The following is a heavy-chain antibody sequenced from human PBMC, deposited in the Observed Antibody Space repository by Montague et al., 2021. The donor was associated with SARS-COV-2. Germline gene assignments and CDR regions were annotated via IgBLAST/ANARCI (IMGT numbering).Heavy chain of an antibody. V-gene: IGHV4-39*01. Sequence: SETLSLTCTVSGGSISSSSYYWGWIRQPPGKGLEWIGSIYYSGXTXYXXXXKGRVTISVDTSKNQFSLRLSSVTAADTAVYYRARHERQWLRLYPYYFDYWGQGTLVTVSS. CDR1: GGSISSSSYY. J-gene: IGHJ4*02. CDR3: ARHERQWLRLYPYYFDY. CDR2: IYYSGXT. D-gene: IGHD5-12*01.